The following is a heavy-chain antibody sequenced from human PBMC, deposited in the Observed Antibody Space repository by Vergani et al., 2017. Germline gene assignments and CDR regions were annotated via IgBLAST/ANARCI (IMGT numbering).Heavy chain of an antibody. CDR1: GFTFSSYG. V-gene: IGHV3-30*18. CDR3: AKKGGIVVVANYGMDV. Sequence: QVQLVESGGGVVQPGRSLRLSCAASGFTFSSYGMHWVRQAPGKGLEWVAVISYDGSNKYYADSVKGRFTISRDNSKNTLYLQMNSLRAEDTAVYYCAKKGGIVVVANYGMDVWGQGTTVTVSS. J-gene: IGHJ6*02. D-gene: IGHD2-15*01. CDR2: ISYDGSNK.